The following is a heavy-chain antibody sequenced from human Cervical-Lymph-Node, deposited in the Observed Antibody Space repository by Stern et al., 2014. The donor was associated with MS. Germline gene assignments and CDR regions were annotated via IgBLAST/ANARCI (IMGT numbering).Heavy chain of an antibody. D-gene: IGHD4-11*01. J-gene: IGHJ4*02. CDR3: ARERLRDFNDYHFDS. Sequence: VQLVESGPEVRQPGASVRVSCKASGYTFTTPNYGIAWVREAPGRGLEWMRWISSYNGNTGYAQKLQDRVTMTSDTSTSTAYMELRSLRSDDTAFYYCARERLRDFNDYHFDSWGQGTLVTVSS. CDR2: ISSYNGNT. V-gene: IGHV1-18*01. CDR1: GYTFTTPNYG.